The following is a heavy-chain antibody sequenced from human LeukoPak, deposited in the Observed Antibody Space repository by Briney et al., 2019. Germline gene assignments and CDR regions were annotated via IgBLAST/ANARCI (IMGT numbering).Heavy chain of an antibody. CDR1: GYTFTSYD. V-gene: IGHV1-8*01. CDR3: ARGRYGFRKFDY. J-gene: IGHJ4*02. CDR2: MNPSSGNT. D-gene: IGHD3-10*01. Sequence: ASVKVSCKASGYTFTSYDINWVRQGTGQGLEWMGWMNPSSGNTGYAQKFQGRVTMTRNTSISTAYMELSSLRSEDTAVYYCARGRYGFRKFDYWGQGTLVTVSS.